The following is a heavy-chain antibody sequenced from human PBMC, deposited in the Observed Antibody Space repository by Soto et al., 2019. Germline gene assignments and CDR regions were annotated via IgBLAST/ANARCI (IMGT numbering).Heavy chain of an antibody. CDR1: GYTFTSYA. D-gene: IGHD3-3*01. J-gene: IGHJ6*02. V-gene: IGHV1-46*01. CDR2: INPSGGST. Sequence: ASVKVSCKASGYTFTSYAMHWVRQAPGQGLEWMGIINPSGGSTSYAQKFQGRVTITADESTSTAYMELSSLRSEDTAVYYCARDSNYDFWSGYLGGGYHYGMDVCGQGTSVTGSS. CDR3: ARDSNYDFWSGYLGGGYHYGMDV.